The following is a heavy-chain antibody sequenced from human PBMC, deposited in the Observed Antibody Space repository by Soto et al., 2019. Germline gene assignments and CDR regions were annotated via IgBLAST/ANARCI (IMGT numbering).Heavy chain of an antibody. CDR2: IYAGTIT. D-gene: IGHD3-22*01. CDR3: ARIPYDNSGTIFDY. CDR1: GITVSSYY. J-gene: IGHJ4*02. Sequence: GGSLRLSCAVSGITVSSYYMSWVRQAAGKGLEWVSVIYAGTITYYADSVKGRFTIYRDNSKNTLNLEMNRLRVEDTAVYYCARIPYDNSGTIFDYWGQGTLVTVSS. V-gene: IGHV3-53*01.